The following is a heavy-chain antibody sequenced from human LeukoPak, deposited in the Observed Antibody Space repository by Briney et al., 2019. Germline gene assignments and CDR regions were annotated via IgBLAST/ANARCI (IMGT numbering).Heavy chain of an antibody. V-gene: IGHV1-69*13. CDR2: IVPMFTTS. D-gene: IGHD2-2*01. CDR3: ARVKESAPVAAAIPYFFDR. J-gene: IGHJ4*02. Sequence: ASVKVSCKASGGSFTNYAVSWLRQAPGHGLEWMGAIVPMFTTSDYAQKFRDRVTITADESTSTVYMDLRRLTYEDTAIYYCARVKESAPVAAAIPYFFDRWGQGTLVIVSS. CDR1: GGSFTNYA.